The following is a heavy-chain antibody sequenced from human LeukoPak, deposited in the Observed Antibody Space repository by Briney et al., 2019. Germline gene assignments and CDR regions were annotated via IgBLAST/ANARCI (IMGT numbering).Heavy chain of an antibody. V-gene: IGHV3-15*01. CDR3: AAVFSGTQGGYYFDY. J-gene: IGHJ4*02. Sequence: GGSLRLSCAASGFTFSNAWMSWVRQAPGKGLEWVGRIKSKTGGGTTDYAASVKGRFTISRDDSKNTLDLQMNSLKTEDTAVYYCAAVFSGTQGGYYFDYWGQGTLVTVSS. CDR1: GFTFSNAW. CDR2: IKSKTGGGTT. D-gene: IGHD1-7*01.